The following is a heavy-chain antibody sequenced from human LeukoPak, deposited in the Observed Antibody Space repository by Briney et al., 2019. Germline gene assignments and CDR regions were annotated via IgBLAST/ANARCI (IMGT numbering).Heavy chain of an antibody. Sequence: PGRSLRLSCAPSGFAFSSHSMCWVSQAPGEGLEWVSSIDISGGSTYYADSAEGRFTISRDNSKNTLYLQMNGLRVEDTALYYCANEVRPNDYWGQGTLVTVSS. V-gene: IGHV3-23*01. J-gene: IGHJ4*02. D-gene: IGHD1-1*01. CDR3: ANEVRPNDY. CDR1: GFAFSSHS. CDR2: IDISGGST.